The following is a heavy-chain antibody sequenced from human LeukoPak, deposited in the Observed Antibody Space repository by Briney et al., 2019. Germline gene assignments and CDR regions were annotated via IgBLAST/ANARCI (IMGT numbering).Heavy chain of an antibody. V-gene: IGHV3-15*01. CDR3: TTAGLDTAMVIPRT. J-gene: IGHJ5*02. Sequence: GSLRLSCAASGFTFSNAWMSWVRRAPGKGLEWVGRIKSKTDGGTTDYAAPVKGRFTISRDDSKNTLYLQMNSLKTEDTAVYYCTTAGLDTAMVIPRTWGQGTLVTVSS. D-gene: IGHD5-18*01. CDR1: GFTFSNAW. CDR2: IKSKTDGGTT.